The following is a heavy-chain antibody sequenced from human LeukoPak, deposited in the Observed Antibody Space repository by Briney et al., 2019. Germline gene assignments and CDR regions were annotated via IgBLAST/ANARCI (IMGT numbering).Heavy chain of an antibody. CDR1: GGSFSGYY. CDR2: INHSGST. CDR3: ARGRLLWFGGRYYFDY. V-gene: IGHV4-34*01. Sequence: SETLSLTCAVYGGSFSGYYWSWIRQPPGKGLEWIGEINHSGSTNYNPSLKSRVTISVDTSKNQFPLKLSSVTAADTAVYYCARGRLLWFGGRYYFDYWGQGTLVTVSS. D-gene: IGHD3-10*01. J-gene: IGHJ4*02.